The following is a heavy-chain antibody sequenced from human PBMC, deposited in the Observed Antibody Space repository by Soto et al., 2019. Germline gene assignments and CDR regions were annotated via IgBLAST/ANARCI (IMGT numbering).Heavy chain of an antibody. CDR3: ARSFPGGGYCSGGSCYSFDP. D-gene: IGHD2-15*01. CDR2: IIPILGIA. V-gene: IGHV1-69*02. Sequence: SVKVSCKASGGTFSSYTISWVRQAPGQGLEWMGRIIPILGIANYAQKFQGRVTITADKSTSTAYMELSSLRSEDTAVYYCARSFPGGGYCSGGSCYSFDPWGQGTLVTVSS. J-gene: IGHJ5*02. CDR1: GGTFSSYT.